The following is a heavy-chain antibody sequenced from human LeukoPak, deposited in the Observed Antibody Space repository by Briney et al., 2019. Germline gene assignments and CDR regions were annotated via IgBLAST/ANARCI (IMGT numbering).Heavy chain of an antibody. D-gene: IGHD1-26*01. CDR2: IYHSGST. Sequence: SETLSLTCAVSGGSISSGGYSWSWIRQPPGKGLEWIGYIYHSGSTYYNPSLKSRVTISVDRSKNQFSLKLSSVTAADTAVYYCAREGEGFDPWGQGTLVTVSS. V-gene: IGHV4-30-2*01. CDR1: GGSISSGGYS. CDR3: AREGEGFDP. J-gene: IGHJ5*02.